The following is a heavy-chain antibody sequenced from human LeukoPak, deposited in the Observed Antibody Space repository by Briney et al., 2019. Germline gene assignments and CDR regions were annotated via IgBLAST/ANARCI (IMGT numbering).Heavy chain of an antibody. CDR1: GFTFSNYG. CDR3: AKEGGDGSPFDY. CDR2: IRFDGTTR. Sequence: GGSLRLSCAASGFTFSNYGMHWVRLSPDKGLEWLTFIRFDGTTRYYADSVRGRFTISRDNSKDTVSLQMYSLRAEDTGIYYCAKEGGDGSPFDYWGQGILVTVSS. V-gene: IGHV3-30*02. D-gene: IGHD5-24*01. J-gene: IGHJ4*02.